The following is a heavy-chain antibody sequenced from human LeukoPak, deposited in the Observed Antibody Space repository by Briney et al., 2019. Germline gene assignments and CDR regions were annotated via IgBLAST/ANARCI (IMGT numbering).Heavy chain of an antibody. CDR3: TTDMIVVVIPFDY. V-gene: IGHV3-15*01. J-gene: IGHJ4*02. CDR1: GFTFSNAW. Sequence: GGSLRLSCAASGFTFSNAWMSWVRQAPGKGLEWVGRIKSKTDGGTTGYAAPVKGRFTISRDDSKNTLYLQMNSLKTEDTAVYYCTTDMIVVVIPFDYWGQGTLVTVSS. CDR2: IKSKTDGGTT. D-gene: IGHD3-22*01.